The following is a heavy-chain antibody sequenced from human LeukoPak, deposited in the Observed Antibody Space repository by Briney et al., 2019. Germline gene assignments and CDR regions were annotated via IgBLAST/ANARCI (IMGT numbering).Heavy chain of an antibody. CDR1: EFTFSGYA. V-gene: IGHV3-23*01. D-gene: IGHD3-3*01. J-gene: IGHJ4*02. CDR2: ISGSGGST. CDR3: AKGYDFWSGGIDY. Sequence: PGGSLRLSCAASEFTFSGYAMAWVRQDPGKGLQWVSGISGSGGSTYYADSVKGRFTISRDNSKNKLYLQMNSLRAEDTAVYYCAKGYDFWSGGIDYWGQGTLVTVSS.